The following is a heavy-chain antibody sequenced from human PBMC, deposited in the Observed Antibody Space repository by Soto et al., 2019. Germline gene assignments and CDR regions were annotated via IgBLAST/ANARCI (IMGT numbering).Heavy chain of an antibody. V-gene: IGHV1-69*02. CDR1: GDTFSSYT. Sequence: QVQLVQSGAEVKKSGSSVKVSCKASGDTFSSYTITWVRQAPGQGLEWMGRIIPYLGRPNYAQKFQGRVTVTADKSTSTAYMELSSLRSEDTAVFYCARFGFNSVYDLWGQGSMVSVSS. CDR3: ARFGFNSVYDL. J-gene: IGHJ4*02. CDR2: IIPYLGRP. D-gene: IGHD5-12*01.